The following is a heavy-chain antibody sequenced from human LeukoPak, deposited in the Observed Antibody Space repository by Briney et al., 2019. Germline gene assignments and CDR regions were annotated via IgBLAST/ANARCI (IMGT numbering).Heavy chain of an antibody. CDR1: GGSIRSYY. CDR2: IYYSGST. J-gene: IGHJ5*02. Sequence: SETLSLTCTVSGGSIRSYYWSWIRQPPGKGLEWIAYIYYSGSTNYNPSLKSRVTISVDTSKNQFSLKLSSVTAADTAVYYCARPPGIAAAWFDPWGQGTLVTVSS. D-gene: IGHD6-13*01. V-gene: IGHV4-59*01. CDR3: ARPPGIAAAWFDP.